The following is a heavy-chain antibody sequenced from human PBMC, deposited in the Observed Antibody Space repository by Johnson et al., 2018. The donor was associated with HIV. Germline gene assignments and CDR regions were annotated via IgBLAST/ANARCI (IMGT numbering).Heavy chain of an antibody. CDR3: AKDLTYVISAFDI. CDR1: GFSFSSYA. D-gene: IGHD3-10*02. CDR2: ISGNGVST. V-gene: IGHV3-64*01. J-gene: IGHJ3*02. Sequence: VQLVESGGGVVQPGGSLRLSCAASGFSFSSYAMHWVRQAPGKGLEYVSGISGNGVSTYYANSVKGRFTISRDNSKNTMYLQVNSLRPEDTAVYFCAKDLTYVISAFDIWGQGTMVTVSS.